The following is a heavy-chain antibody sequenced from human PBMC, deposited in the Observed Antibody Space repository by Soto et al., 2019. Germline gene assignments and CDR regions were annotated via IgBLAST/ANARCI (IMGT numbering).Heavy chain of an antibody. D-gene: IGHD3-9*01. J-gene: IGHJ4*02. CDR2: IIPMFATP. V-gene: IGHV1-69*01. CDR1: GGKFINYG. Sequence: QVQLVQSGTEVKKPGSSVKVSCKASGGKFINYGISWVRQAPGQGPEWMGGIIPMFATPNYAQKFQGRVTITADASTSTAYMELSGLRSEDTAVYYCASGLELRYIEWLFNYWGPGTQVIVSS. CDR3: ASGLELRYIEWLFNY.